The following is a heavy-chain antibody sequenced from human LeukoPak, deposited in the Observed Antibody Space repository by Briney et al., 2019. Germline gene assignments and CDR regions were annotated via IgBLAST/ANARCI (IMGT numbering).Heavy chain of an antibody. V-gene: IGHV3-21*01. Sequence: GGSLRLSCAASGFTFSNYGMNWVRQAPGEGLGCVSSISPSSSYIYDADSMKGRFTISRDNAKNSLYLQMNSLRAEDTAVDSCARDRVAVVRGVSALDYWGQGTLVTVSS. CDR1: GFTFSNYG. J-gene: IGHJ4*02. CDR3: ARDRVAVVRGVSALDY. D-gene: IGHD3-10*01. CDR2: ISPSSSYI.